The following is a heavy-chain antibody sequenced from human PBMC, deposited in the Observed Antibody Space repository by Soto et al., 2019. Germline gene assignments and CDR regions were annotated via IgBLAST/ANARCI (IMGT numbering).Heavy chain of an antibody. Sequence: QVQLQESGPGLVKPSETLSLTCTVSGGSISSDYWTWIRQPPGERLEWIGYIYYNGNTNYNSSLKSRVTISIDTSKNQFSLKSNSVTAADTAVYFCARLAYTSGFTFDYWGRGTLVTVSS. CDR3: ARLAYTSGFTFDY. CDR2: IYYNGNT. J-gene: IGHJ4*02. D-gene: IGHD5-18*01. CDR1: GGSISSDY. V-gene: IGHV4-59*01.